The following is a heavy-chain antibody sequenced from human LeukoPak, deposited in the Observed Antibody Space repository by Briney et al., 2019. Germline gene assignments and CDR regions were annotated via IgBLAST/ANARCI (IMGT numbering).Heavy chain of an antibody. Sequence: SETLSLTCTVSGGSTSRYYWSWIRQPPGKSLEWIGFIYYSGNTTYTPSIKSRATLSIDTSKSQFSLNLSSVSAADTAVYYCASHPGIAAVWGQGTRVIVSS. CDR1: GGSTSRYY. CDR3: ASHPGIAAV. V-gene: IGHV4-59*08. D-gene: IGHD6-13*01. J-gene: IGHJ1*01. CDR2: IYYSGNT.